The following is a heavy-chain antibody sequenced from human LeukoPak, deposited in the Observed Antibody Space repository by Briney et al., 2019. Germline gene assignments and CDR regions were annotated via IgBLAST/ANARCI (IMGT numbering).Heavy chain of an antibody. D-gene: IGHD6-19*01. CDR2: IIPIFGTA. CDR1: GYSFTSNY. V-gene: IGHV1-69*13. J-gene: IGHJ4*02. CDR3: ARDSGRGVAGNLDY. Sequence: ASVKVSCKASGYSFTSNYIHWVRQAPGQGLEWMGGIIPIFGTANYAQKFRGRVTITADESTSTAYMELSSLRSEDTAVYYCARDSGRGVAGNLDYWGQGTLVTVSS.